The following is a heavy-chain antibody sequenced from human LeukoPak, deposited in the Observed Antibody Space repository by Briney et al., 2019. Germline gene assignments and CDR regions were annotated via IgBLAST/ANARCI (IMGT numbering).Heavy chain of an antibody. CDR2: IIPILGIA. D-gene: IGHD4-17*01. CDR3: ARDRGMTTVSYYGMDV. V-gene: IGHV1-69*04. Sequence: SMKVSCKASGGTFSSYAISWVRQAPGQGLEWMGRIIPILGIANYAQKFQGRVTITADKSTSTAYMELSSLRSEDTAVYYCARDRGMTTVSYYGMDVWGQGTTVTVSS. CDR1: GGTFSSYA. J-gene: IGHJ6*02.